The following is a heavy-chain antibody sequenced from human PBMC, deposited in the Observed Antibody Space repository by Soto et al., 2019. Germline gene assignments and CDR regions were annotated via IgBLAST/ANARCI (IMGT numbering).Heavy chain of an antibody. CDR2: IIPIFGTA. Sequence: SVKVSCKASGGTFSSYAISWVRQAPGQGLEWMGGIIPIFGTANYAQKFQGRVTITADESTSTAYMELSSLRSEDTAVYYCARGLAAAGTGAFDIWGQGTMVTVSS. D-gene: IGHD6-13*01. CDR1: GGTFSSYA. J-gene: IGHJ3*02. V-gene: IGHV1-69*13. CDR3: ARGLAAAGTGAFDI.